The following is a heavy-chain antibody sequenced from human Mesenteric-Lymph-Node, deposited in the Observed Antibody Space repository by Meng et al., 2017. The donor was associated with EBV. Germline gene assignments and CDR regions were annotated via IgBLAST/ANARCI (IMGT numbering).Heavy chain of an antibody. CDR3: ARVDYTKSLPFDY. CDR2: IDHSGSN. D-gene: IGHD2-2*02. Sequence: QGWLQHWGAWCLKHSETLSLTCAVYGGSLNDYSWTWIRQSPGKGLEWIREIDHSGSNNYNPSLKSRVTMAVDTSKNQFSLKLASVTAADTAVYYCARVDYTKSLPFDYWGRGTLVTVSS. CDR1: GGSLNDYS. V-gene: IGHV4-34*01. J-gene: IGHJ4*02.